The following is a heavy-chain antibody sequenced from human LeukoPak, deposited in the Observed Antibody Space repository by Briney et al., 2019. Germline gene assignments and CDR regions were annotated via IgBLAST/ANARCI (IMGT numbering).Heavy chain of an antibody. Sequence: ASVKVSCKASGYTFTSYYMHWVRQAPGQGLEWMGIINPSGGSTSYAQKFQGRVTMTRDMSTSTVYMELSSLRSEDTAVYYCARGSWVTMSNNWFDPWGQGTLVTVSS. D-gene: IGHD3-22*01. CDR1: GYTFTSYY. CDR3: ARGSWVTMSNNWFDP. J-gene: IGHJ5*02. CDR2: INPSGGST. V-gene: IGHV1-46*01.